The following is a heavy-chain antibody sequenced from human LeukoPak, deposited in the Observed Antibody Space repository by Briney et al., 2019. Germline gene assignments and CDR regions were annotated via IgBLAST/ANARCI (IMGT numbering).Heavy chain of an antibody. CDR2: INAGNGNT. Sequence: ASVMVSCKAAGYSFTSYGMYWVRQAPGQRLEWMGWINAGNGNTKYSQKFQGRVTITRDTSASTAYMELSSLRSEDTAVYYCARDYPNSDDAFDIWGQGTMVTVSS. D-gene: IGHD2-8*01. CDR1: GYSFTSYG. J-gene: IGHJ3*02. V-gene: IGHV1-3*01. CDR3: ARDYPNSDDAFDI.